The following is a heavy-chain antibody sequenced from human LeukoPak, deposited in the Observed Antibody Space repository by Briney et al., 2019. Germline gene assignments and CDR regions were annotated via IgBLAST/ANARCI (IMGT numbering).Heavy chain of an antibody. CDR3: ATGTPVAGLFDY. V-gene: IGHV1-24*01. CDR2: FDPEDGET. CDR1: GYTLTELS. J-gene: IGHJ4*02. Sequence: ASVKVSCRVSGYTLTELSMHWVRQAPGKGLEWMGGFDPEDGETIYAQKSQGRVTMTEDTSTDTAYMELSSLRSEDTAVYYCATGTPVAGLFDYWGQGTLVTVSS. D-gene: IGHD6-19*01.